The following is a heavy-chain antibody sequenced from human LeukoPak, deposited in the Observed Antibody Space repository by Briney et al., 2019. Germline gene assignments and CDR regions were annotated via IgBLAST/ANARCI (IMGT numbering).Heavy chain of an antibody. CDR3: ARVALDIVVVPVTENYYYYYMDV. D-gene: IGHD2-2*03. CDR2: ISSSSSTI. J-gene: IGHJ6*03. CDR1: GFTFSSYS. Sequence: GGSLRLSCAASGFTFSSYSMNWVRQAPGKGLEWVSYISSSSSTIYYADSVKGRFTISRDNAKNSLHLQMNSLRAEDTAVYYCARVALDIVVVPVTENYYYYYMDVWGKGTTVTVSS. V-gene: IGHV3-48*04.